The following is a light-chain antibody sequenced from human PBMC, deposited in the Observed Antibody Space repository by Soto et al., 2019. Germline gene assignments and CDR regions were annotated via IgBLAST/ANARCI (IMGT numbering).Light chain of an antibody. CDR2: GAS. CDR1: QSVSSN. Sequence: EIVMTQSPATLSVSPGERATLSCRASQSVSSNVAWYQQKPGQAPRLLIYGASTRATGIPARFSGSGSGTEFTINIRSLQSEDGAVYYCKQYKNWPRLTFGGGTKVEIK. V-gene: IGKV3-15*01. J-gene: IGKJ4*02. CDR3: KQYKNWPRLT.